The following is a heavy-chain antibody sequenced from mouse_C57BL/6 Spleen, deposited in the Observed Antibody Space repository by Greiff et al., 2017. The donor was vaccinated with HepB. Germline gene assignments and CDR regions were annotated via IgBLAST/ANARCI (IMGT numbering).Heavy chain of an antibody. CDR3: ARRDYSNFLDY. Sequence: EVKLVESGGGLVKPGGSLKLSCAASGFTFSDYGMHWVRQAPEKGLEWVAYISSGSSTSYYADTVKGRFTISRDNAKNTLFLQMTSLRSEDTAMYYCARRDYSNFLDYWGQGTTLTVSS. D-gene: IGHD2-5*01. V-gene: IGHV5-17*01. CDR1: GFTFSDYG. CDR2: ISSGSSTS. J-gene: IGHJ2*01.